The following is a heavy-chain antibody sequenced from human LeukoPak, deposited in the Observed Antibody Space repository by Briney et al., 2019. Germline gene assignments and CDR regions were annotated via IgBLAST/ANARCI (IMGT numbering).Heavy chain of an antibody. Sequence: GGSLRLSCSASGFTFSRYAMHWVRQAPGKGLEYVSAISSNGGSTYYADSVKGRFTISRDNSRNTLHLQMSSLRVEDTAVYCCVKDSSSGSYFDYWGQGTLVTVSS. J-gene: IGHJ4*02. V-gene: IGHV3-64D*06. CDR1: GFTFSRYA. CDR2: ISSNGGST. D-gene: IGHD3-10*01. CDR3: VKDSSSGSYFDY.